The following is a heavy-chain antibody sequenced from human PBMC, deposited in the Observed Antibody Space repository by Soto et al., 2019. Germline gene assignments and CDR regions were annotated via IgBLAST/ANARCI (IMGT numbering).Heavy chain of an antibody. V-gene: IGHV3-23*01. D-gene: IGHD2-2*01. J-gene: IGHJ4*01. Sequence: GGYPRLSCAASGFSFSSYAMTWVRQAPGKALEGVSSIRESGGTTYYADSVKGRFTISRDNSQDTLFLQMNSLRPEDTAVNYFVSARPAPALFRFDYWGQGTLVIVSS. CDR2: IRESGGTT. CDR1: GFSFSSYA. CDR3: VSARPAPALFRFDY.